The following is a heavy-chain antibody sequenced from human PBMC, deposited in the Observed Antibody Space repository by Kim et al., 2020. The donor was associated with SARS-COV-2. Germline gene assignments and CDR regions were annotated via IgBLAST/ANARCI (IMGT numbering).Heavy chain of an antibody. Sequence: DSVKGRLPLSRDHSKNTLYLKMNSLRAEDTAVYYCAKWAGSYGETYFDYWGQGTLVTVSS. V-gene: IGHV3-23*01. J-gene: IGHJ4*02. D-gene: IGHD1-26*01. CDR3: AKWAGSYGETYFDY.